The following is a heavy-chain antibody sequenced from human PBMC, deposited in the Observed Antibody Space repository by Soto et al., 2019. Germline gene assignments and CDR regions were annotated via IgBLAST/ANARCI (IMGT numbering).Heavy chain of an antibody. D-gene: IGHD6-19*01. J-gene: IGHJ4*02. CDR2: IEPDGGEI. CDR1: EFTFSTYW. V-gene: IGHV3-7*05. Sequence: EVQLVESGGGLVQPGGSLRLSCVVSEFTFSTYWMSWVRQAPGKGLEWVDNIEPDGGEINYLESVRGRFTISRDNAKKSLYLEMNSLRAEDTAVYYCAGVSGWESESWGQGTLVTVSS. CDR3: AGVSGWESES.